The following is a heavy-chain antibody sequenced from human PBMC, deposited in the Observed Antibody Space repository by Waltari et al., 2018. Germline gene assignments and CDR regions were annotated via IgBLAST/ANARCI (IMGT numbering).Heavy chain of an antibody. J-gene: IGHJ4*02. Sequence: EVQLLESGGGLVQPGGSLRLSCAASGFTFSSYAMSWVRQAPGKGLGWVSAISGSGGSTYYADSVKGRFTISRDNSKNTQYLQMNSLRAEDTAVYYCAKAGDAGYDSSGYRGYYFDYWGQGTLVTVSS. CDR1: GFTFSSYA. D-gene: IGHD3-22*01. CDR2: ISGSGGST. CDR3: AKAGDAGYDSSGYRGYYFDY. V-gene: IGHV3-23*01.